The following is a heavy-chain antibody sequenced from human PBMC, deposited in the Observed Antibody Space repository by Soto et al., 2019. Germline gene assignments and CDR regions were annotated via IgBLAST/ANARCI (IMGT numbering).Heavy chain of an antibody. D-gene: IGHD6-13*01. V-gene: IGHV1-3*01. CDR1: GYTFTSYA. CDR3: ARAPRSWYCEY. Sequence: GASVKVSCKASGYTFTSYAMHWVRQAPGQRLEWMGWINAGNGNTKYSQKFQGRVTITRDTSIGTAYMELSRLRSDDTAVYYCARAPRSWYCEYWGQGTLVTVSS. J-gene: IGHJ4*02. CDR2: INAGNGNT.